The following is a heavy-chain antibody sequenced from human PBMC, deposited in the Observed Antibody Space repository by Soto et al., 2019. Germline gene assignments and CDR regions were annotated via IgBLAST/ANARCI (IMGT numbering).Heavy chain of an antibody. CDR3: ARRGYGSGDGNNWFDS. CDR2: MNPNSGNT. D-gene: IGHD3-10*01. Sequence: QVQLVQSGAEVKKPGASVKVSCKASGYTFTSYDINWVLQSTAQGLEWMGWMNPNSGNTGYAQTCQGRVTLTRNTTISTAYMELSSLRSEDTAVYYCARRGYGSGDGNNWFDSWGQGNVVTFSS. J-gene: IGHJ5*01. V-gene: IGHV1-8*01. CDR1: GYTFTSYD.